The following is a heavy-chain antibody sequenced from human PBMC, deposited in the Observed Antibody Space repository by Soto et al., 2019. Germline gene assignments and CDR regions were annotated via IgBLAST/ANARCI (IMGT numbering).Heavy chain of an antibody. CDR2: IRSKANSYAT. CDR1: GFTFRGSA. CDR3: TSLIVATIPLSPFDY. D-gene: IGHD5-12*01. J-gene: IGHJ4*02. V-gene: IGHV3-73*01. Sequence: GGSLGLSCAASGFTFRGSAMHWVRQTSGKGLEWVGRIRSKANSYATAYAASVKGRFTISRDDSKNTAYLQMNSLKTEDTAVYYCTSLIVATIPLSPFDYWGQGTLVTVSS.